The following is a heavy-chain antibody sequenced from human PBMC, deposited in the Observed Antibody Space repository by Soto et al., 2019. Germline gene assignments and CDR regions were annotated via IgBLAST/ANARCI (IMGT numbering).Heavy chain of an antibody. J-gene: IGHJ6*02. Sequence: SETLSLTCTISGGSISSGGYYWSWIRQHPGKGLEWIGYIYYSGSTYYNPSLKSRVTISVDTSKNQFSLKLSSVTAAYTAVYYCSRGLLVGWLRGYYYGMDVWGQGTTVTVYS. V-gene: IGHV4-31*03. CDR1: GGSISSGGYY. CDR3: SRGLLVGWLRGYYYGMDV. CDR2: IYYSGST. D-gene: IGHD5-12*01.